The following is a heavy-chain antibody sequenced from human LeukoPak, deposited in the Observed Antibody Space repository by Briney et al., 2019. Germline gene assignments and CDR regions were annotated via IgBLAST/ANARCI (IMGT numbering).Heavy chain of an antibody. V-gene: IGHV4-61*01. CDR1: GGSVSSGSYY. Sequence: SETLSLTCTVSGGSVSSGSYYWSWIRQPPGKGLEWIGYIYYSGSTNYNPSLKRRVTISVDTSKNQFSLKLSSVTAADTAVYYCARVGYSYGIDYWGQGTLVTVSS. J-gene: IGHJ4*02. CDR2: IYYSGST. CDR3: ARVGYSYGIDY. D-gene: IGHD5-18*01.